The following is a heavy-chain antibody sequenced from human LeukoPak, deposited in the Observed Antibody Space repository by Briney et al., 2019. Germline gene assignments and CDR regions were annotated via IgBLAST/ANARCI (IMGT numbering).Heavy chain of an antibody. J-gene: IGHJ4*02. V-gene: IGHV1-46*01. CDR3: AREGEIGYDLSDY. Sequence: GASVKVSCKASGYTFTNYYMNWVRQAPGQGLEWMGIINPRGGGTSYAQKFQGRVTVTRDTSTSTVYMELSSLRSEDTAMYYCAREGEIGYDLSDYWGQGTLVTVSS. CDR2: INPRGGGT. CDR1: GYTFTNYY. D-gene: IGHD5-12*01.